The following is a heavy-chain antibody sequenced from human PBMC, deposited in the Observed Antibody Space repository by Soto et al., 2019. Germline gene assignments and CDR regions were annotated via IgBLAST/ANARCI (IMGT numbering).Heavy chain of an antibody. J-gene: IGHJ4*02. V-gene: IGHV4-39*02. D-gene: IGHD1-26*01. Sequence: SETLSLTCTVSGGSINRIDYCWGWIRQPPEKGLEWIGTIYYSGTIYYNPPLESRLTISVDTSKNHFSLQLNSVTPEDTAVYYCARGEQYSGRIFDYWGQGTLVTVSS. CDR3: ARGEQYSGRIFDY. CDR2: IYYSGTI. CDR1: GGSINRIDYC.